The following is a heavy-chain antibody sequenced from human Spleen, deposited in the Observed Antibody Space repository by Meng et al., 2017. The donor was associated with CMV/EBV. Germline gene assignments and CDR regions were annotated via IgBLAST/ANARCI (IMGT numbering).Heavy chain of an antibody. CDR1: GFTFTSCA. CDR3: AREWHLLPRGPLDY. CDR2: ISYDGSNK. Sequence: GESLKISCAASGFTFTSCAMHWVRQAPGKGLEWVTFISYDGSNKFYADSVKGRFTISRDNSKNTLYLQMNSLRPEDTAVYYCAREWHLLPRGPLDYWGQGTQVTVSS. D-gene: IGHD2-15*01. J-gene: IGHJ4*02. V-gene: IGHV3-30*04.